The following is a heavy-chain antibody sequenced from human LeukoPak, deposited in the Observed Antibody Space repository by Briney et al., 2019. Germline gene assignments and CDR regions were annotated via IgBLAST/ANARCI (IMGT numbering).Heavy chain of an antibody. CDR1: GFTFSSYE. CDR2: ISSSGSTI. CDR3: ARVSSGWYLYYYYGMDV. D-gene: IGHD6-19*01. V-gene: IGHV3-48*03. Sequence: GGLRLSCAASGFTFSSYEMNWVCQAPGKGLEWVSYISSSGSTIYYADSAKGRFTISRDNAKNSLYLQMNSLRAEDTAVYYCARVSSGWYLYYYYGMDVWGQGTTVTVSS. J-gene: IGHJ6*02.